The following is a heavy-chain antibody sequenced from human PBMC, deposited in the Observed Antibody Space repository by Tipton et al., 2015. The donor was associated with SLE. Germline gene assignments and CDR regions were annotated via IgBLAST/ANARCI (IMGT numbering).Heavy chain of an antibody. CDR3: ASPPYYGSGSYRPYWYFDL. D-gene: IGHD3-10*01. J-gene: IGHJ2*01. Sequence: SLRLSCATSGFTFSSYEMIWVRQAPGKGLEWVSSITSAGAIYYADSVKDRFTISRDNGKNSLYLQMNSLRAEDTAVYCCASPPYYGSGSYRPYWYFDLWGRGSLVTVSS. CDR1: GFTFSSYE. V-gene: IGHV3-48*03. CDR2: ITSAGAI.